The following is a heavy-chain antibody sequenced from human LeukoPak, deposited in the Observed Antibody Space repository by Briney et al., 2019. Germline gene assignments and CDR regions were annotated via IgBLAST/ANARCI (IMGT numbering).Heavy chain of an antibody. CDR3: AKMGGYYDFWSGYYVDY. J-gene: IGHJ4*02. CDR2: ISGSGGST. D-gene: IGHD3-3*01. V-gene: IGHV3-23*01. CDR1: GFTFSSYA. Sequence: GGSLRLSCAASGFTFSSYAMSWVRQAPGKGLEWVSAISGSGGSTYYADSVKGRSTISRDNSKNTLYLQMNSLRAEDTAVYYCAKMGGYYDFWSGYYVDYWGQGTLVTVSS.